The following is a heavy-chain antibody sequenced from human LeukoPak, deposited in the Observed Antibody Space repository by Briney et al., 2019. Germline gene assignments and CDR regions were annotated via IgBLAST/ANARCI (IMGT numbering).Heavy chain of an antibody. D-gene: IGHD6-19*01. J-gene: IGHJ4*02. Sequence: GGSLRLSGAASGFTFNGNAISWVRQAPGKGLEWVAMIGGSGDKTVQADYVKGRFTISRDNSKNMVHLQMNSLTGEGTALYYCVRRGDASSGWGDHDFWGQGALVTVSS. V-gene: IGHV3-23*01. CDR3: VRRGDASSGWGDHDF. CDR1: GFTFNGNA. CDR2: IGGSGDKT.